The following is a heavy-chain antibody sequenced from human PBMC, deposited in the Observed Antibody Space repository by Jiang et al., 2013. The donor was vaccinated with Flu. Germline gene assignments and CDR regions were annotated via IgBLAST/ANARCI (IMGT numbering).Heavy chain of an antibody. J-gene: IGHJ3*02. D-gene: IGHD5-24*01. CDR2: ISGSGGST. CDR3: VMGWLQLIGAFDI. Sequence: VQLLESGGGLVQPGGSLRLSCAASGFTFSSYAMSWVRQAPGKGLEWVSAISGSGGSTYYADFVKGRFTISRDNSKNTLYLQMNSLRAEDTAVYYCVMGWLQLIGAFDIWGQGTMVTVSS. V-gene: IGHV3-23*01. CDR1: GFTFSSYA.